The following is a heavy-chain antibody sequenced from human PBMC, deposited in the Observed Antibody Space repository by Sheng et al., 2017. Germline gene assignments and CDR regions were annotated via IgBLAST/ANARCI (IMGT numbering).Heavy chain of an antibody. Sequence: AASGFTFSSYEMNWVRQAPGKGLEWVSYISSSGSTIYYVDSVKGRFTISRDNAKNSLYLQMNSLRAEDTAVYYCARDLISCSGGSCYSYFDYWGQGTLVTVSS. V-gene: IGHV3-48*03. CDR3: ARDLISCSGGSCYSYFDY. D-gene: IGHD2-15*01. CDR2: ISSSGSTI. J-gene: IGHJ4*02. CDR1: GFTFSSYE.